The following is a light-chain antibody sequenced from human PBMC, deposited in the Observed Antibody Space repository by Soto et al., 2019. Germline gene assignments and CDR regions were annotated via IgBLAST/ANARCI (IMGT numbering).Light chain of an antibody. V-gene: IGLV1-47*02. CDR3: AAWDESLSGQV. CDR1: SSNIGSNY. J-gene: IGLJ1*01. CDR2: SNN. Sequence: QSVLTQPPSASGAPGQRVTISCSGSSSNIGSNYVSWYQQLPGTAPKLLIYSNNQRPSGVPDRFSGSKSGTSASLAISGLRSEDEADYYCAAWDESLSGQVFGTRTKVTV.